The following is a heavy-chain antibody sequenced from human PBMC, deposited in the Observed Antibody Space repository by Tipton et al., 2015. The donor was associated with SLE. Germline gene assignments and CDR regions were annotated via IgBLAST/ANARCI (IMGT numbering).Heavy chain of an antibody. Sequence: RSLRLSCAASGFTFSSYAMHWVRQAPGKGLEWVAVISYDGSNKYYADSVKGRFTISRDNAKNSLYLQMNSLRAEDTAVYYCARVVISYYYMDVWGKGTTVTVSS. CDR2: ISYDGSNK. CDR3: ARVVISYYYMDV. V-gene: IGHV3-30-3*01. J-gene: IGHJ6*03. D-gene: IGHD6-6*01. CDR1: GFTFSSYA.